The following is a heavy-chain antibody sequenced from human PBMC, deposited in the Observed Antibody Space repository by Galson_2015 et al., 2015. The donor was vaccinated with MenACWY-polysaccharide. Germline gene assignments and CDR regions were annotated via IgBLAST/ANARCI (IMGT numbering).Heavy chain of an antibody. D-gene: IGHD2-15*01. CDR2: ISSSGGST. CDR3: AAGYFRYDY. V-gene: IGHV3-23*01. Sequence: SLRLSCADSGFSFSSYAINWVRQAPGKGLEWVAGISSSGGSTQFAGSVKGRLTISRDNSQKTVHLQMNSLRAEDTAVYYCAAGYFRYDYWGQGTPVTVSS. J-gene: IGHJ4*02. CDR1: GFSFSSYA.